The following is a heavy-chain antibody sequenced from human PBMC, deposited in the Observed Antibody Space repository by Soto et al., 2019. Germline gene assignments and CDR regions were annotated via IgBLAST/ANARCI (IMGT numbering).Heavy chain of an antibody. CDR1: GGSISSYY. J-gene: IGHJ4*02. D-gene: IGHD2-15*01. CDR3: ARQDCSGGSCYSHY. Sequence: SETLSLTCTVSGGSISSYYWSWIRQPPGKGLEWIGYIYYSGSTNYNPSLKSRVTISVDTSKNQFSLKLSSVTAADTAVYYCARQDCSGGSCYSHYWGQGTLVTVSS. CDR2: IYYSGST. V-gene: IGHV4-59*01.